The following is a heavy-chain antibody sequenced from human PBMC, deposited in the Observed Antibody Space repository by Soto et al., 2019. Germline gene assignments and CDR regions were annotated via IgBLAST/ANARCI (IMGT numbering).Heavy chain of an antibody. D-gene: IGHD3-10*01. CDR2: ISSNGGST. CDR1: GFPFSSYA. J-gene: IGHJ4*02. CDR3: VKDGSGRLVPYYFDY. V-gene: IGHV3-64D*06. Sequence: GGSLRLSCSASGFPFSSYAMHWVRPAPGKGLEYVSAISSNGGSTYYADSVKGRFTISRDNSKNTLYLQMSSLRAEDTAVYYCVKDGSGRLVPYYFDYWGQGTLVTVSS.